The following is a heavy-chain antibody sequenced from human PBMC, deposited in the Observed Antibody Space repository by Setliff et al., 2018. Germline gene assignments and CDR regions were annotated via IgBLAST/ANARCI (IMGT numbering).Heavy chain of an antibody. CDR3: ARVVYYASGSSLSYGMDV. J-gene: IGHJ6*02. CDR2: ISAYSGNT. Sequence: ASVKVSCKASGYTFTNSGMTWVRQAPGQGLEWLGWISAYSGNTQYAQKVQGRVTVTTDTSTGTAYMELGSLTSDDTAIYYCARVVYYASGSSLSYGMDVWGQGTAVTVSS. V-gene: IGHV1-18*01. CDR1: GYTFTNSG. D-gene: IGHD3-10*01.